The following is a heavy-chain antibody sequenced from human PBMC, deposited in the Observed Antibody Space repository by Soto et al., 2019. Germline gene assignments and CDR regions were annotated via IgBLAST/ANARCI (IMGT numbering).Heavy chain of an antibody. Sequence: GGSLRLSCAASGFTFSSYAMSWVRQAPGKGLEWVSAISGSGGSTYYADSVKGRFTISRDNSKNTLYLQMNSLRAEDTAVYYCARDLVDYYDSSGYYPLDYWGQGTLVTVSS. CDR1: GFTFSSYA. D-gene: IGHD3-22*01. J-gene: IGHJ4*02. CDR3: ARDLVDYYDSSGYYPLDY. V-gene: IGHV3-23*01. CDR2: ISGSGGST.